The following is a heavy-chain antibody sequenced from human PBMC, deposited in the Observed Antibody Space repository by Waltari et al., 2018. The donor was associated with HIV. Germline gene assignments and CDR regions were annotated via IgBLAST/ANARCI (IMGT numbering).Heavy chain of an antibody. V-gene: IGHV4-31*03. D-gene: IGHD4-17*01. CDR1: AASIRSGDYY. CDR3: ARDKYGGHWFDP. J-gene: IGHJ5*02. CDR2: SYYSGYT. Sequence: QVQLRASGPALVKPSQTLSLSCPVSAASIRSGDYYWSWTSQHPGKGLEWIGYSYYSGYTHYSPSLQSRVTISVDTSKNHFSLNLSSVTAADTAVYYCARDKYGGHWFDPWGQGTLVTVSS.